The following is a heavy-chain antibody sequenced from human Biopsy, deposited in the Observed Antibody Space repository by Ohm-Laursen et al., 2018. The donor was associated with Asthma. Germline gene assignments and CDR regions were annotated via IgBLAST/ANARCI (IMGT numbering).Heavy chain of an antibody. D-gene: IGHD2-2*01. J-gene: IGHJ4*02. CDR1: GGTFNTYV. CDR2: INSVFGTT. V-gene: IGHV1-69*01. CDR3: ARKSGSCISRTCYSLDF. Sequence: SSAKVSCKSLGGTFNTYVIGWVRQAPGQGLEWMGGINSVFGTTTYPQKFQDRVTITADDSTSTVYMELSSLRSEDTAVYYCARKSGSCISRTCYSLDFWGQGTLVTVSS.